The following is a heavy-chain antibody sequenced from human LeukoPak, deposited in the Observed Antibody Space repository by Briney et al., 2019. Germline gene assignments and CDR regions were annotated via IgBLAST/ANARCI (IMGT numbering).Heavy chain of an antibody. CDR3: ARVGPGDWELAYLDA. V-gene: IGHV3-11*01. Sequence: GALRLSCAASGFTFSDYYMTWIRQAPGKGLEWVSYISTSGRTIIYADSVKGRFTISRDNSQDSLYLQMNSLTAEDTAVYFCARVGPGDWELAYLDAWGQGTLVTVSS. CDR2: ISTSGRTI. J-gene: IGHJ5*02. D-gene: IGHD1-26*01. CDR1: GFTFSDYY.